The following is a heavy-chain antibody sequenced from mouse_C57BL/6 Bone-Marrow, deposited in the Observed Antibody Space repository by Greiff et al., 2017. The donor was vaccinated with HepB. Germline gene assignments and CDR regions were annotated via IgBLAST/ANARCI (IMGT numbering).Heavy chain of an antibody. CDR1: GYTFTDHI. J-gene: IGHJ3*01. Sequence: LVESGAELASPGASVTLSCKASGYTFTDHIMNWVKKRPGQGLEWIGRIYPVSGETNYNQKFMGKATFSVDRSSSTVYMVLNSLTSEDPAVYYCGKPTTVVAPFPYWGQGTLVTVSA. D-gene: IGHD1-1*01. V-gene: IGHV1-11*01. CDR3: GKPTTVVAPFPY. CDR2: IYPVSGET.